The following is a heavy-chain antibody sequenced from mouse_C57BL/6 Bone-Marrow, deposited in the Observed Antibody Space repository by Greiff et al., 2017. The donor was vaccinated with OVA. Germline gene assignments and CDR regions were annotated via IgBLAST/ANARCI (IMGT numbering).Heavy chain of an antibody. D-gene: IGHD1-1*01. V-gene: IGHV2-9-1*01. J-gene: IGHJ1*03. CDR1: GFSLTSYA. CDR2: IWTGGGT. CDR3: ARDYGSSYCWYFDV. Sequence: VKLEESGPGLVAPSQSLSITCTVSGFSLTSYAISWVRQPPGKGLEWLGVIWTGGGTNYNSALKSRLSISKDNSKSQVFLKMNSLQTDDTARYYCARDYGSSYCWYFDVWGTGTTVTVSS.